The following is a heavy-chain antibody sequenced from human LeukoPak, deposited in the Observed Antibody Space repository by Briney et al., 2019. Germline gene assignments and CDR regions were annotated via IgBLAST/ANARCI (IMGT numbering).Heavy chain of an antibody. V-gene: IGHV3-33*06. Sequence: SLRLSCVASEFAFSRHAMHWVRQAPGKGLEWVAVIWRDSSEKHYADSVKGRFTVSRDNSKNTLYLQLNSLRAEDSAVYYCAKDAIPGNSIWDYFTYWGQGTLVTVSS. CDR3: AKDAIPGNSIWDYFTY. CDR2: IWRDSSEK. D-gene: IGHD1-7*01. J-gene: IGHJ4*02. CDR1: EFAFSRHA.